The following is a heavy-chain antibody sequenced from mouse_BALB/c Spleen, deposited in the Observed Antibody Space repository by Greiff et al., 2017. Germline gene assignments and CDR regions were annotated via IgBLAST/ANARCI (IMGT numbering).Heavy chain of an antibody. V-gene: IGHV14-1*02. Sequence: EVQLQQSGAELVRPGALVKLSCKASGFNIKDYYMHWVKQRPEQGLEWIGWIDPENGNTIYDPKFQGKASITADTSSNTAYLQLSSLTSEDTAVYYCARRFDVWGAGTTVTVSS. CDR2: IDPENGNT. CDR1: GFNIKDYY. J-gene: IGHJ1*01. CDR3: ARRFDV.